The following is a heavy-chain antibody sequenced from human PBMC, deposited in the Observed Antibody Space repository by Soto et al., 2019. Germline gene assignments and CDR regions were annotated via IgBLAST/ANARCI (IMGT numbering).Heavy chain of an antibody. Sequence: GGSLRLSCAASGITFSNYAMNWVRQDPGKGLDWVSAISASGGSTSCADSVKGRFTVSRDNSKNTLYLQTNSLRVDDTAIYHCAKAAEMAYTSSWPIDYWGQGT. CDR1: GITFSNYA. CDR2: ISASGGST. V-gene: IGHV3-23*01. D-gene: IGHD6-13*01. CDR3: AKAAEMAYTSSWPIDY. J-gene: IGHJ4*02.